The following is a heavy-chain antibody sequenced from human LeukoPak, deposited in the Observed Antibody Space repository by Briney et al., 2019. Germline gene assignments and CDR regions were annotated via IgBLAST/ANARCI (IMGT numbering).Heavy chain of an antibody. D-gene: IGHD1-26*01. CDR3: ARHPSKSSGSYHGAFDI. V-gene: IGHV4-59*08. J-gene: IGHJ3*02. CDR2: IYYSGST. CDR1: GGSISSYY. Sequence: SETLSLTCTVSGGSISSYYWSWIRQPPGKGLEWIGYIYYSGSTSYNPSLKSRVTISVDTSKSQFSLKLSAVTAADTAVYYCARHPSKSSGSYHGAFDIWGQGATVTVSS.